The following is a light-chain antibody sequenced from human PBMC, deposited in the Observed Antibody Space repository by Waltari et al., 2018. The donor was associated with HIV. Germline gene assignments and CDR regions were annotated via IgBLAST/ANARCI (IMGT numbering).Light chain of an antibody. CDR3: ETWDSSTWV. CDR1: SGPRRNT. Sequence: QPVLTHSSSPSASLGSSETRTYPMTSGPRRNTMAWHNQPPGKAPRYLMKLEGGGSYNKGRGVPDRFSGSSSGADRYLTISNLQFEDEADYYCETWDSSTWVFGGGTKLTVL. J-gene: IGLJ3*02. V-gene: IGLV4-60*02. CDR2: LEGGGSY.